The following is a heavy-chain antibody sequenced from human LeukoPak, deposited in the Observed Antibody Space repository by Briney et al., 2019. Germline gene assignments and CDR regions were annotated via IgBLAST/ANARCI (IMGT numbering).Heavy chain of an antibody. CDR1: GFTFSSYA. CDR2: LSGSGSST. V-gene: IGHV3-23*01. CDR3: VKGRGSGHSTMGIFDY. D-gene: IGHD3-22*01. J-gene: IGHJ4*02. Sequence: GGSLRLSCAGSGFTFSSYAMNWVRQAPGQGLEWVPGLSGSGSSTYYADSVKGRFTVSRDDSKNTLYLQMNSLRAEDTAIYYCVKGRGSGHSTMGIFDYWGQGTLVTVSS.